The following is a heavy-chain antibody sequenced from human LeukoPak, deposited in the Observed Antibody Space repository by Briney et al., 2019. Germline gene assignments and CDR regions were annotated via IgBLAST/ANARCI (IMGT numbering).Heavy chain of an antibody. CDR2: ISSSSSYI. CDR3: ARLLDRIAVACLDY. V-gene: IGHV3-21*01. D-gene: IGHD6-19*01. CDR1: GFTFSSYS. Sequence: GSLKLSCAASGFTFSSYSMNWVRQAPGKGLEWVSSISSSSSYIYYADSVKGRFTISRDNAKNSLYLQMNSLRAEDTAVYYCARLLDRIAVACLDYWGQGTLVTVSS. J-gene: IGHJ4*02.